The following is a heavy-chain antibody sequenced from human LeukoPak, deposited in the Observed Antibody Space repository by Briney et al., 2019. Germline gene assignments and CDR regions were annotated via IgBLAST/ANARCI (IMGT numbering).Heavy chain of an antibody. CDR1: GFTFSSYA. CDR3: AKRAQTVTTLIDY. V-gene: IGHV3-23*01. D-gene: IGHD4-17*01. J-gene: IGHJ4*02. Sequence: QPGGSLRLSCAASGFTFSSYAMNWVRQAPGKGLEWVSGISGSGGSTYSADSVKGRFTISRDNSKNTLYLQMNSLRADDTAVYYCAKRAQTVTTLIDYWGQGTLVTVSS. CDR2: ISGSGGST.